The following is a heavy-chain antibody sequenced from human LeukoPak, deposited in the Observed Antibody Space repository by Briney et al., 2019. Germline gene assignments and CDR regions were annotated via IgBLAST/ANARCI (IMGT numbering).Heavy chain of an antibody. D-gene: IGHD6-6*01. J-gene: IGHJ3*02. CDR2: LSGGGGVS. CDR1: GFTFSSYG. CDR3: AKDVHRARSSSFYAFDI. Sequence: PGGSLRLSCAASGFTFSSYGVTWVRQAPGKGLEGVSGLSGGGGVSYYADSVKGRFTISRDNSKNTLYLQMNSLRAEDTAVYYCAKDVHRARSSSFYAFDIWGQGTMVTVSS. V-gene: IGHV3-23*01.